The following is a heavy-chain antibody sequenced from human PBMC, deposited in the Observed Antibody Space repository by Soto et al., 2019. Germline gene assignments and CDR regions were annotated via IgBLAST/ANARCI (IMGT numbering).Heavy chain of an antibody. J-gene: IGHJ6*02. D-gene: IGHD5-12*01. Sequence: QVQLQESGPGLVKPSGTLSLTCAVSGGSISSSNWWSWVRQPPGKGLEWIGEIYHSGSTNYNPSLKRRVTISVDKSKNQFSLKLSSVTAADTAVYYCARDPPTTPLYYYYGMDVWGQGTTVTVSS. CDR1: GGSISSSNW. CDR2: IYHSGST. V-gene: IGHV4-4*02. CDR3: ARDPPTTPLYYYYGMDV.